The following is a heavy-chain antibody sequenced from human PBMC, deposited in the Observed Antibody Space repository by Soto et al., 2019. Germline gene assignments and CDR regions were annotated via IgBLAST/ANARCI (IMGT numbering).Heavy chain of an antibody. D-gene: IGHD5-12*01. J-gene: IGHJ4*02. CDR3: ARDHGYKTDY. CDR2: IYHSGST. V-gene: IGHV4-38-2*02. Sequence: SETLSLTCAVSGYSISSGYYWGWIRQPPGKGLEWIGSIYHSGSTYYNPSLKSRVIISVDTSKNQFSLKLSSVTAADTAVYYCARDHGYKTDYWGQGTLVTVSS. CDR1: GYSISSGYY.